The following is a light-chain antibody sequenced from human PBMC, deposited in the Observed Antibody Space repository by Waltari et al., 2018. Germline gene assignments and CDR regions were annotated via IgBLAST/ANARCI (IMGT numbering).Light chain of an antibody. CDR3: SSYTTSSTYV. CDR1: SSDVGGYNF. V-gene: IGLV2-14*03. Sequence: QSALTQPASVSGSPGQSITISCTGTSSDVGGYNFVSWYKQHPGKVPKLIIYDATNRPSVVSNRFSGSKSGNTASLTISGLQAEDEADYYCSSYTTSSTYVFGTGTKVTVL. J-gene: IGLJ1*01. CDR2: DAT.